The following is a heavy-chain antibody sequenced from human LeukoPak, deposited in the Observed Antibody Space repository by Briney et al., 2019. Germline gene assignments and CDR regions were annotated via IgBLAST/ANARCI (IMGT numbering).Heavy chain of an antibody. V-gene: IGHV3-53*01. Sequence: GGCLRLSCAASGFIVSSDYMTWVRQAPGKGLEWVAVLSSGSRTYYADSVRGRFTISRDNSKNTLYLQMSGLRPEDTAVYYCARGGSHFDAFDIWGQGTMVTVSS. D-gene: IGHD1-26*01. CDR3: ARGGSHFDAFDI. J-gene: IGHJ3*02. CDR1: GFIVSSDY. CDR2: LSSGSRT.